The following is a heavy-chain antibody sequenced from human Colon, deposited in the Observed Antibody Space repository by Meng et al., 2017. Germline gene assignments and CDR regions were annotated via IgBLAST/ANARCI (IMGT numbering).Heavy chain of an antibody. CDR2: ISADGSST. Sequence: GGSLRLSCATSGFTFSSYWMHWLRQVPGKGLVWVSRISADGSSTDYADSVKGRFTISRDSAKKTVYLQMNSLRADDTAVYFCARQGSVTGWALFWGQGTLVTVSS. V-gene: IGHV3-74*01. D-gene: IGHD6-19*01. J-gene: IGHJ4*02. CDR1: GFTFSSYW. CDR3: ARQGSVTGWALF.